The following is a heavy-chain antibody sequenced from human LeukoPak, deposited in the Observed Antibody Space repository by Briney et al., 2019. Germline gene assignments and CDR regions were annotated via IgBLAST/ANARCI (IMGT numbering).Heavy chain of an antibody. V-gene: IGHV3-15*05. CDR2: IKRKADGGTT. Sequence: PGGSLRLSCAASGFTFSSYEMNWVRQAPGKGLEWVGRIKRKADGGTTDYAAPVKGRFSISRDDSKNTLFLQMSCLKTEDTAVYYCTTDNNYGDYGLDYWGQGTLVTVSS. CDR1: GFTFSSYE. CDR3: TTDNNYGDYGLDY. D-gene: IGHD4-17*01. J-gene: IGHJ4*02.